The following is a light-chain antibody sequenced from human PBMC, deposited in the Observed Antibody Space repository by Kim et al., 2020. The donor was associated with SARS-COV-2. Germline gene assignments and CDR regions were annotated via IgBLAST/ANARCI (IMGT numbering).Light chain of an antibody. CDR3: QHYYSTPIT. J-gene: IGKJ4*01. CDR2: WAS. Sequence: DIVMTQSPDSLAVSLGERATINCKSSQSVLYSSNNKNYLAWFQQKPGQPPKLLIYWASTRESGVPDRFSGSGSGTDFTLTISDLQAEDVAVYYCQHYYSTPITFGGGTKVDI. V-gene: IGKV4-1*01. CDR1: QSVLYSSNNKNY.